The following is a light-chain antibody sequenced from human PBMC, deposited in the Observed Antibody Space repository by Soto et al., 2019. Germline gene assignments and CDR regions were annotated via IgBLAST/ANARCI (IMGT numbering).Light chain of an antibody. CDR1: QSISTG. V-gene: IGKV1-5*03. Sequence: DIQMTQPPSTLSASVGDRVTITCRASQSISTGLAWYQQKPGLAPKLLIYRASRLESGVPSTFSVSGSETEFTLTVTSLQPDDFATYYSQQYQKTPWTLGQGTKVEVK. J-gene: IGKJ1*01. CDR2: RAS. CDR3: QQYQKTPWT.